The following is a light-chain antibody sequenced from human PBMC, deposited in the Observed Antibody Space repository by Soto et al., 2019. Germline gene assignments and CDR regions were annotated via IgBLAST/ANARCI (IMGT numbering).Light chain of an antibody. Sequence: DIQMTQSPSFVSASVGDTVTITCRASQDISNWLAWYQQKPGKAPRFLIFAASNLHSGVPSRFSGGGSGTDFTLTISSLQPEYFASYYCQQADSFPFTFGGGTKLEIK. CDR3: QQADSFPFT. J-gene: IGKJ4*01. CDR1: QDISNW. CDR2: AAS. V-gene: IGKV1-12*01.